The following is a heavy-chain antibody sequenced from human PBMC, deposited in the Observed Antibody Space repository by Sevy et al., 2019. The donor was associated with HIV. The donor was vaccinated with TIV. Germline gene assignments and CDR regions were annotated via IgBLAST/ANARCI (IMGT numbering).Heavy chain of an antibody. Sequence: TSVKVSCKASGYTFTSYDINWVRQATGQGLEWMGWMNPNSGNTGYAQKFQGRVTMTRNTSISTAYMELSSLRSEDTAVYYCARGGHDFWSGYYSDWGQGTLVTVSS. CDR2: MNPNSGNT. CDR3: ARGGHDFWSGYYSD. V-gene: IGHV1-8*01. D-gene: IGHD3-3*01. J-gene: IGHJ4*02. CDR1: GYTFTSYD.